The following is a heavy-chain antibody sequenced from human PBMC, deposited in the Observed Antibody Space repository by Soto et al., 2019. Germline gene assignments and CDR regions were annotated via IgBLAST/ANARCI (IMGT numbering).Heavy chain of an antibody. D-gene: IGHD6-13*01. CDR3: VALAAAGLTD. J-gene: IGHJ4*02. CDR2: IIPIFGTA. Sequence: SVKVSCKASGGTFSSYAISWVRQAPGQGLEWMGGIIPIFGTANYAQKFQGRVTITADESTSTAYMELSSLRSEDTAVYYCVALAAAGLTDWGQGTLVTVSS. V-gene: IGHV1-69*13. CDR1: GGTFSSYA.